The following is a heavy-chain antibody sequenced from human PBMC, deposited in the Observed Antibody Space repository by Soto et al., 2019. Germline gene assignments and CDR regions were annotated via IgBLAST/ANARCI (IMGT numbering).Heavy chain of an antibody. D-gene: IGHD1-7*01. J-gene: IGHJ6*02. CDR1: GGSFSGYY. CDR2: INHSGST. Sequence: PSETLSLTCAVYGGSFSGYYWSWIRQPPGKGLEWIGEINHSGSTNYNPSLKSRVTISRDNAKNSLYLQMNSLRAEDTAVYYCARVGGTTIRYGMDVWGQGTTVTVSS. V-gene: IGHV4-34*01. CDR3: ARVGGTTIRYGMDV.